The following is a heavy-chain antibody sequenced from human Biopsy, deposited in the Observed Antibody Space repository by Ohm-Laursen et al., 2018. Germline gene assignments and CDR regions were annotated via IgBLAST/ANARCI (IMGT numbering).Heavy chain of an antibody. CDR1: GYTFTGYY. J-gene: IGHJ5*02. CDR3: TRGGYYYDSLAYYYWFDP. CDR2: INPNSGVT. V-gene: IGHV1-2*02. Sequence: VKVSCKASGYTFTGYYMHWVRQAPGQGLEWMGWINPNSGVTNYAQKFQGRVTMTRDTSISTAYVDLSSLRSDDTAVYYCTRGGYYYDSLAYYYWFDPWGQGTLVTVSS. D-gene: IGHD3-22*01.